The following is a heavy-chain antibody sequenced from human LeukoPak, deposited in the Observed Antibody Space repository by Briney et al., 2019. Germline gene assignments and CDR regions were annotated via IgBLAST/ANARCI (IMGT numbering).Heavy chain of an antibody. Sequence: GSSVKVSCKASGGTFSSYAISWVRQAPGQGLEWMGGIITIFGTANYAQKFQGRVTITADESTSTAYMELSSLRSEDTAVYYCARGIRGSYSNWFDPWGQGTLVTVSS. CDR1: GGTFSSYA. CDR3: ARGIRGSYSNWFDP. J-gene: IGHJ5*02. CDR2: IITIFGTA. D-gene: IGHD1-26*01. V-gene: IGHV1-69*01.